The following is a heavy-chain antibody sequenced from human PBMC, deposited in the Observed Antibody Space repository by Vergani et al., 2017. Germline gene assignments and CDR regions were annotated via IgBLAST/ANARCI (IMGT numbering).Heavy chain of an antibody. D-gene: IGHD2-21*01. CDR3: TTXPRYCGDGSCYWLRDHHYYGMDV. CDR1: GFSFRNAW. V-gene: IGHV3-15*07. J-gene: IGHJ6*02. CDR2: IKSTFDRGTT. Sequence: EVQLVESGGGIVKPGGSLRLSCVASGFSFRNAWMNWVRRTPGKGLEWVGRIKSTFDRGTTDYAAAVKGRFPISRDDSKNTLFLQMNGLKTEDIGVYYCTTXPRYCGDGSCYWLRDHHYYGMDVWGQGTTVTVSS.